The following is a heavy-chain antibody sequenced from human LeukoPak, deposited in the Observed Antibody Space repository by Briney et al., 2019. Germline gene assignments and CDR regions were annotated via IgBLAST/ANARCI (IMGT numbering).Heavy chain of an antibody. CDR3: AAGIVPTALYYYYGMNV. CDR2: IVVGSGNT. V-gene: IGHV1-58*01. J-gene: IGHJ6*02. D-gene: IGHD2-2*01. CDR1: GFTFTSSA. Sequence: SVKVSCKASGFTFTSSAVQWVRQARGQRLEWIGWIVVGSGNTNYAQKFQERVTITRDMSTSTAYMELSSLRSEDTAVYYCAAGIVPTALYYYYGMNVWGQGTTVTVSS.